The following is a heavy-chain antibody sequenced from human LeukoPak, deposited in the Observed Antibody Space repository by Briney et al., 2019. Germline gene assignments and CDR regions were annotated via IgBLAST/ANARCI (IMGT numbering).Heavy chain of an antibody. CDR2: IYYDGTT. CDR1: GGSISSNHYY. V-gene: IGHV4-39*07. Sequence: SETLSLTCSVSGGSISSNHYYWGWIRQSPGKGLEWIGNIYYDGTTFYSASLKSRVTMSLDTSKSQFSLRLTFVTAADTAVYYCARGPSTIASRRFDYWGQGTLVTVYS. D-gene: IGHD6-6*01. J-gene: IGHJ4*02. CDR3: ARGPSTIASRRFDY.